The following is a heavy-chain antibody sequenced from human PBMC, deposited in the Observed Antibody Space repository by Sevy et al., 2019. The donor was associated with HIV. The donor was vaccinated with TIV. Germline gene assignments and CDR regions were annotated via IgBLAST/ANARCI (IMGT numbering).Heavy chain of an antibody. CDR1: GFTFSSYV. CDR2: ILYDGSNK. V-gene: IGHV3-30-3*01. J-gene: IGHJ1*01. Sequence: GGSLRLSCAASGFTFSSYVMHWVRQAPGKGLEWVAVILYDGSNKYYADSVKGRFTISRDNFQNSLFLQMDSLRPEDTAVYYCALERLSSDVAEYFQNWGQGTLVTVSS. D-gene: IGHD1-1*01. CDR3: ALERLSSDVAEYFQN.